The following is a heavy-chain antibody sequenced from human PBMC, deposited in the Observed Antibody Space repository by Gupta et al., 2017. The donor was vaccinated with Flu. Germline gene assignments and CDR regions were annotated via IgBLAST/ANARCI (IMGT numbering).Heavy chain of an antibody. Sequence: EVQLVESGGDLVKPGESLRLSCAASGFIFTNAWMSWVRQATGKGLEWLGRIKSRRDGGKTNYAAPGKGRVTVSRDDSKDTLYLQMSSLEIEDTAVYYCTTSWGSSVGYNYFDVWGQGALVTVSS. D-gene: IGHD5-18*01. CDR2: IKSRRDGGKT. J-gene: IGHJ4*02. V-gene: IGHV3-15*01. CDR3: TTSWGSSVGYNYFDV. CDR1: GFIFTNAW.